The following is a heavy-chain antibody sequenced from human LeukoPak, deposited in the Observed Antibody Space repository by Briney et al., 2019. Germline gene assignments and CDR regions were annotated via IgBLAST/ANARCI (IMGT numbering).Heavy chain of an antibody. CDR2: INPSGGST. V-gene: IGHV1-46*01. J-gene: IGHJ4*02. D-gene: IGHD3-9*01. CDR3: ARGLSVLRYFDWLLYGGLDY. Sequence: GASVKVSCKASGYTFTSYYMHWVRQAPGQGLEWMGIINPSGGSTSYAQKFQGRVTMTRDTSTSTVYMELSSLRSEDTAVYYCARGLSVLRYFDWLLYGGLDYWGQGTLVTVSS. CDR1: GYTFTSYY.